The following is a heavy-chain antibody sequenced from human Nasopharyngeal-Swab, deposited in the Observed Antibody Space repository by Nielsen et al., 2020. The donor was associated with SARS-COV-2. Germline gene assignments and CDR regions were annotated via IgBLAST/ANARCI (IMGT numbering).Heavy chain of an antibody. CDR2: LKIKTDGSTT. CDR3: TTDFYFDY. J-gene: IGHJ4*02. CDR1: GITFSNSW. Sequence: SLKISCAASGITFSNSWISCVRQPPGNGLQWIVRLKIKTDGSTTDYAVPVKGRFTIPRDDSKNTMFLQMDSHKTEYTALYYFTTDFYFDYLSQVILVTVSS. V-gene: IGHV3-15*01.